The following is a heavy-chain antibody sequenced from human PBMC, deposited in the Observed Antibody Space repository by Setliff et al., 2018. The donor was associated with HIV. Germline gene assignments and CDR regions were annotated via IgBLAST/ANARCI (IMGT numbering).Heavy chain of an antibody. D-gene: IGHD3-22*01. Sequence: SETLSLTCTVSGDSVTSDSYYWSWIRQPAGKGLEWIGRIYTSGSTNYNPSLKSRVTISLDKNQFSLNLRFVTAADTAVYYCARHASRDGYNFDYWGQGTLVTVSS. J-gene: IGHJ4*02. CDR3: ARHASRDGYNFDY. CDR2: IYTSGST. V-gene: IGHV4-61*02. CDR1: GDSVTSDSYY.